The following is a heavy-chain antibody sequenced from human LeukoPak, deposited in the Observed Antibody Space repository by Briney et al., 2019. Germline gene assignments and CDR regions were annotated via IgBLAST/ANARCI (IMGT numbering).Heavy chain of an antibody. CDR2: IYTSGTT. CDR1: GGSVRRGNYY. J-gene: IGHJ4*02. D-gene: IGHD6-19*01. CDR3: ARENYNSGRRIDH. V-gene: IGHV4-61*02. Sequence: PSQTLSLTCTVSGGSVRRGNYYWTWIRQPAGSGLEWIGRIYTSGTTDYNPSLRTRVTISVDTSKNQFSLKLTSVTAADTAVFYCARENYNSGRRIDHWGQGTLVTVSS.